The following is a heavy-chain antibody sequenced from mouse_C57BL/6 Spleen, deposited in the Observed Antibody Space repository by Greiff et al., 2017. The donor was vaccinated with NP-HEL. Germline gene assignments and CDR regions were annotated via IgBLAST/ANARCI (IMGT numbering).Heavy chain of an antibody. V-gene: IGHV1-50*01. D-gene: IGHD4-1*01. Sequence: QVQLKQPGAELVKPGASVKLSCKASGYTFTSYWMQWVKQRPGQGLEWIGEIDPSDSYTNYNQKFKGKATLTVDTSSSTAYMQLSSLTSEDSAVYYCARSELGRGFAYWGQGTLVTVSA. CDR3: ARSELGRGFAY. CDR2: IDPSDSYT. CDR1: GYTFTSYW. J-gene: IGHJ3*01.